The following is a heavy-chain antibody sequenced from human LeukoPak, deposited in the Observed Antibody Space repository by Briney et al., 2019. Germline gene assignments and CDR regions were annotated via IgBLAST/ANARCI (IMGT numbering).Heavy chain of an antibody. CDR2: ISSRSSTR. CDR1: GFNFSSYD. J-gene: IGHJ3*02. V-gene: IGHV3-48*02. Sequence: GGPLRLSCAASGFNFSSYDMNWVRQAPGKGLEWVSYISSRSSTRHYADSVKGRFTISRDNAKNSLYLQMKSLRDEDTAVYYCAGSVGASGGDAFDIWGQGTMVTVSS. D-gene: IGHD1-26*01. CDR3: AGSVGASGGDAFDI.